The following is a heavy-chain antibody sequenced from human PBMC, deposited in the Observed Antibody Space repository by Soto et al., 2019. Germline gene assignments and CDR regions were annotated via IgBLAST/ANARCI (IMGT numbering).Heavy chain of an antibody. CDR2: IYYSGST. J-gene: IGHJ4*02. D-gene: IGHD1-26*01. CDR3: AYYNRDNWQAPDHYFDY. Sequence: QLQLQESGPGLVKPSETLSLTCTVSGCSISSSSYYWGWIRQPPGKGLEWIGSIYYSGSTYYNPSLKSRVTIAVDTSKNQFSLKLSSVTAADTAVYYCAYYNRDNWQAPDHYFDYWGQGTLVTVSS. CDR1: GCSISSSSYY. V-gene: IGHV4-39*01.